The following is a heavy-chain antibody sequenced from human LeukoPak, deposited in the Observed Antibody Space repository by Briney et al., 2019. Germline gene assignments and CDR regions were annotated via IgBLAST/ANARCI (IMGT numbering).Heavy chain of an antibody. CDR2: ISYDGSNK. J-gene: IGHJ6*02. D-gene: IGHD5-18*01. CDR3: AKDLGGYSYGSQYYYYYGMDV. Sequence: GRSLRLSCAASGFTFSSYGMHWVRQAPGKGLEWVAVISYDGSNKYYADSVKGRFTISRDNSKNTLYLQMNSLRAEDTAVYYCAKDLGGYSYGSQYYYYYGMDVWGQRTTVTVSS. V-gene: IGHV3-30*18. CDR1: GFTFSSYG.